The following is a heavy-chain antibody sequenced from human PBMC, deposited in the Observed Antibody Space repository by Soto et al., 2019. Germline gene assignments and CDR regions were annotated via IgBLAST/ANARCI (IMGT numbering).Heavy chain of an antibody. V-gene: IGHV4-39*01. CDR2: IYYSGST. Sequence: QLQLQESGPGLVKPSETLSLTCTVSCGSISSSSFHWGWIRQPPGKGLEWIGCIYYSGSTYYSPTLTSGVATSVDKTKNQFSPKLSSVPAADTAGYYCARRERAAGTDWWFDPWGQGTLVTVSS. CDR1: CGSISSSSFH. D-gene: IGHD6-13*01. J-gene: IGHJ5*02. CDR3: ARRERAAGTDWWFDP.